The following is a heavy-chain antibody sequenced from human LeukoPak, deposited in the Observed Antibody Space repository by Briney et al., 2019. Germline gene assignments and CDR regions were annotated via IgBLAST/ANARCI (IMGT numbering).Heavy chain of an antibody. CDR2: ISGSGGST. J-gene: IGHJ4*02. Sequence: PGGSLRLSCAASGFTFSSYAMSWVRQAPGKGLEWVSAISGSGGSTYYADSVKGRFTISRDNSKNTLYLQMNSLRAEDTAVYYCAKDPYDSSGYFLSFDYWGQGTLVTVSS. CDR1: GFTFSSYA. D-gene: IGHD3-22*01. CDR3: AKDPYDSSGYFLSFDY. V-gene: IGHV3-23*01.